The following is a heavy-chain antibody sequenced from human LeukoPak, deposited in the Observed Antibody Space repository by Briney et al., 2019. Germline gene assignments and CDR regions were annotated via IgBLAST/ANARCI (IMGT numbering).Heavy chain of an antibody. D-gene: IGHD6-19*01. CDR1: GFTFRNYA. Sequence: PGGSLRLSCVASGFTFRNYAMRWVRQPPGKGLEWVSAISTHGYDTYYADSVKGRFTFSRDNYRNIMYLQMDNLRAEDTAVYFCAKDNHLSGQWLKHCGQGTLVSVSS. CDR2: ISTHGYDT. V-gene: IGHV3-23*01. CDR3: AKDNHLSGQWLKH. J-gene: IGHJ4*02.